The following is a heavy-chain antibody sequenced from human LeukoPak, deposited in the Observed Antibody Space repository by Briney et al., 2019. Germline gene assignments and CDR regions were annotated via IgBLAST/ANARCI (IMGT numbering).Heavy chain of an antibody. CDR1: GYSFTSYW. CDR3: ATARRWASSSWYPGWFDP. CDR2: IYPGDSDT. V-gene: IGHV5-51*01. J-gene: IGHJ5*02. Sequence: GESLKTSCKGSGYSFTSYWIGWVRQMPGKGLEWMGIIYPGDSDTRYSPSFQGQVTISADKSISTAYLQWSSLKASDTAMYYCATARRWASSSWYPGWFDPWGQGTLVTVSS. D-gene: IGHD6-13*01.